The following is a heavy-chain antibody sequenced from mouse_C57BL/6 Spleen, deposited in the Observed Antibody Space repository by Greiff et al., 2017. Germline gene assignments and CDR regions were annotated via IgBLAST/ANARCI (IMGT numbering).Heavy chain of an antibody. CDR3: ARVGYSNYGYFDV. J-gene: IGHJ1*03. D-gene: IGHD2-5*01. V-gene: IGHV3-6*01. CDR2: ISYDGSN. CDR1: GYSFTSGYY. Sequence: EVQLVESGPGLVKPSQSLSLTCSVTGYSFTSGYYWNWIRQFPGNKLEWMGYISYDGSNNYNPSLKNRISITRDTSKNQFFLKLNSVTTEDTATYYCARVGYSNYGYFDVWGTGTTVTVSS.